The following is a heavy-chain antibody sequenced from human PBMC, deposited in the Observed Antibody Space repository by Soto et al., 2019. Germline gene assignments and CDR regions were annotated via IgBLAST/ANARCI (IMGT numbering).Heavy chain of an antibody. CDR1: GLVFTTYS. D-gene: IGHD3-22*01. J-gene: IGHJ4*02. V-gene: IGHV3-23*01. Sequence: HPGGFLRLSSSASGLVFTTYSMSRLRQPPGKGLELVSGITGNGHNTYYAESVKGRFTISRDNSKNTLYLQMNSLRAEDTAVYYWAKDSYDCSEDPDDWGKGTLVTV. CDR3: AKDSYDCSEDPDD. CDR2: ITGNGHNT.